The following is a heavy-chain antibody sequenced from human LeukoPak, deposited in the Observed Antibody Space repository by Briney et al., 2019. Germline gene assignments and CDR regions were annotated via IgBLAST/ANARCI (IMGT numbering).Heavy chain of an antibody. CDR3: ARAVNILTGYYTDYYYYYMDV. V-gene: IGHV1-18*01. J-gene: IGHJ6*03. Sequence: ASVKVSCKASGYTFTSYGISWVLQAPGQGLEWMGWISAYNGNTNYAQKLQGRVTMTTDTSTSTAYMELRSLRSDDTAVYYCARAVNILTGYYTDYYYYYMDVWGKGTTVTVSS. CDR2: ISAYNGNT. CDR1: GYTFTSYG. D-gene: IGHD3-9*01.